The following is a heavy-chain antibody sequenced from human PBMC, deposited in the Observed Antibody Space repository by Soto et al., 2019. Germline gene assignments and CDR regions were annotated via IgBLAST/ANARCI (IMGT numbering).Heavy chain of an antibody. CDR1: GYTFTSYD. Sequence: ASVKVSCKASGYTFTSYDINCVRQATGQGLEWMGWMNPNSGNTGYAQKFQGRVTMTRNTSISTAYMELSSLRSEDTAVYYCAGWELASVSAAFDIWGQGTMVTVSS. CDR3: AGWELASVSAAFDI. V-gene: IGHV1-8*01. D-gene: IGHD1-26*01. CDR2: MNPNSGNT. J-gene: IGHJ3*02.